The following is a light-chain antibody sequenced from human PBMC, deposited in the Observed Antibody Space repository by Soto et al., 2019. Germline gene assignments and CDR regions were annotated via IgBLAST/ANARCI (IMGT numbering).Light chain of an antibody. CDR2: GAS. CDR1: QSVSNDF. V-gene: IGKV3-20*01. Sequence: EIVLTQSPGILSLSPGERATLSCRASQSVSNDFLAWYQQKPGQAPRLLIYGASSRATGIPDRFSGSGSGTDFTLTISRLEPEDFAVYYCQQYGSSSTFGQGTRLEIK. CDR3: QQYGSSST. J-gene: IGKJ5*01.